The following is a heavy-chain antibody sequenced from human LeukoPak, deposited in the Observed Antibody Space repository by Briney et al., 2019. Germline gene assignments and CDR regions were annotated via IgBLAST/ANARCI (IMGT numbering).Heavy chain of an antibody. CDR3: ARETYSSDNSGYLMY. CDR1: GYTFTGSY. Sequence: ASVKVSCKASGYTFTGSYIHWVRQAPGQGLEWMGWINANSGGTNYAQKFQDGVAMSGDTSISTAYMELSRLRSDDTAVYYCARETYSSDNSGYLMYCGQGTLVTV. V-gene: IGHV1-2*02. CDR2: INANSGGT. J-gene: IGHJ4*02. D-gene: IGHD3-22*01.